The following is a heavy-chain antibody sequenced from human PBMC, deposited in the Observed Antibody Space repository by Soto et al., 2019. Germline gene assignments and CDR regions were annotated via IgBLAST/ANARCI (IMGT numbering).Heavy chain of an antibody. CDR3: ARERGGYSYGDS. D-gene: IGHD5-18*01. CDR1: GYTFSDYG. J-gene: IGHJ4*02. V-gene: IGHV1-18*01. CDR2: VNIYRGTT. Sequence: QVQLVQSGAEVQKPGASVRVPCKPSGYTFSDYGISWVRQAPGQGLEWMGWVNIYRGTTNYAQKFQGRVTMTTDTXXXXXXXXXXXLTXXXXXXXXCARERGGYSYGDSWGQGTLVTVSS.